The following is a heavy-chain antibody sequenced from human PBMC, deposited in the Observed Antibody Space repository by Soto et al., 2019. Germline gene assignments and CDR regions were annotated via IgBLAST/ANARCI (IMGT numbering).Heavy chain of an antibody. Sequence: GGSLRLSCAASGFTFSSYSMNWVRQAPGKGLEWVSCITSSGNIYYADSLKGRFTISRDNAKNSLYLQMNSLRAEDTAVYYCAAGIAVAGANYYYYDMDVWGQGTTVTVSS. CDR3: AAGIAVAGANYYYYDMDV. CDR2: ITSSGNI. V-gene: IGHV3-21*01. CDR1: GFTFSSYS. D-gene: IGHD6-19*01. J-gene: IGHJ6*02.